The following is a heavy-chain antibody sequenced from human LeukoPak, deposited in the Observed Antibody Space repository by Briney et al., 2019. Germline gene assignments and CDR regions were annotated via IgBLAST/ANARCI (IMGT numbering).Heavy chain of an antibody. CDR2: IYFSGST. CDR1: GDSISSANYY. V-gene: IGHV4-39*07. Sequence: SETLSLTCTVSGDSISSANYYWGWVRQPPGKGLEWIGSIYFSGSTYYNPSLKSRVTISVETSKVQFSLKLSSVTAADSAVYYCARDSCSSTSCRKKFDNWGQGTLVTVSS. D-gene: IGHD2-2*01. J-gene: IGHJ4*02. CDR3: ARDSCSSTSCRKKFDN.